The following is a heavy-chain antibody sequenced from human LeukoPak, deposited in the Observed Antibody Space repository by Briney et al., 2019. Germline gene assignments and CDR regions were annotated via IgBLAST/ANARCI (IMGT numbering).Heavy chain of an antibody. V-gene: IGHV1-2*02. CDR3: ARARWQLVPYFDS. CDR2: INPNSGGT. Sequence: SVKVSCKASGYTFTDYYMHWVRQAPGQGLEWMGWINPNSGGTNFAQKFQGRVAMTRDTSISTAYMELGSLRSDDTAVYYCARARWQLVPYFDSWGQGTLVTVSS. CDR1: GYTFTDYY. D-gene: IGHD6-6*01. J-gene: IGHJ4*02.